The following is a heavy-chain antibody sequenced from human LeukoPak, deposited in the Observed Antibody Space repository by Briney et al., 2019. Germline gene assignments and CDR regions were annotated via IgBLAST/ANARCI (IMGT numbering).Heavy chain of an antibody. V-gene: IGHV3-23*01. CDR2: TSSGGGST. J-gene: IGHJ4*02. CDR1: GFTFSSYA. Sequence: GGSLRLSCAASGFTFSSYAMSWVRQAPGKGLEWVSGTSSGGGSTYYAASVRGRFTISRDKSKNTLYLQMNSLRAEDTAVYYCAKAVEYSSSGIDYWGQGTLVTVSS. D-gene: IGHD6-6*01. CDR3: AKAVEYSSSGIDY.